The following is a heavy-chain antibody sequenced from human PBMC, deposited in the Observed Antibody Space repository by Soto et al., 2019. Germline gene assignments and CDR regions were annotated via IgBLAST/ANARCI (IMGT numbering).Heavy chain of an antibody. D-gene: IGHD6-13*01. CDR2: ISGDGSTI. CDR3: ARLGSIVAAGTYDY. Sequence: KPGGSLRLSCAASGFTFSDYYMTWIRQAPGKGLEWVSYISGDGSTIHYSDSVKGRFITSRDNAKNSLYLQMNSLSAGDTAVFYCARLGSIVAAGTYDYWGQGTLVTVSS. CDR1: GFTFSDYY. J-gene: IGHJ4*02. V-gene: IGHV3-11*01.